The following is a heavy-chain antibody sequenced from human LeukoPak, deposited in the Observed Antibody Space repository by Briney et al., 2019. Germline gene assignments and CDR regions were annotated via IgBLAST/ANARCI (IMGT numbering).Heavy chain of an antibody. V-gene: IGHV4-4*07. CDR2: IYTSGST. Sequence: SETLSLTRTVSGGSISSYYWSWIRQPAGKGLEWIGRIYTSGSTNYNPSLKSRVTMSVDTSKNQFSLKLSSVTAADTAVYYCAREGEDTAMVDYWGQGTLVTVSS. CDR1: GGSISSYY. D-gene: IGHD5-18*01. J-gene: IGHJ4*02. CDR3: AREGEDTAMVDY.